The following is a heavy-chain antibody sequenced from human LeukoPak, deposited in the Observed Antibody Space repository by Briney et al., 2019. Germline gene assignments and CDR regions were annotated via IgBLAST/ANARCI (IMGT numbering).Heavy chain of an antibody. V-gene: IGHV3-7*01. Sequence: GGSLSLSCAASGFTFSGYWMTWSRKAPGKGLEWVANIKEDGSEKYYVDSVKGRVTISRDNAKNSLYLEMNSLRAEDTAVYYCARGRLTFDYWGQGSLVTVSS. CDR3: ARGRLTFDY. J-gene: IGHJ4*02. CDR2: IKEDGSEK. CDR1: GFTFSGYW. D-gene: IGHD3-16*01.